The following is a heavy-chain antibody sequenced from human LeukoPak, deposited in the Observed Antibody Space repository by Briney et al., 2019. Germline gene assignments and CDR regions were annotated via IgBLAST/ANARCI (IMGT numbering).Heavy chain of an antibody. CDR3: ARDEGADFWSGYSYYYYGMDV. V-gene: IGHV3-11*01. Sequence: PGGSLRLSCAASGFTFSDYYMSWIRQAPGKGLKWVSYISSSGSTIYYADSVKGRFTISRDNAKNSLYLQMNSLRAEDTAVYYCARDEGADFWSGYSYYYYGMDVWGQGTTVTVSS. D-gene: IGHD3-3*01. CDR1: GFTFSDYY. J-gene: IGHJ6*02. CDR2: ISSSGSTI.